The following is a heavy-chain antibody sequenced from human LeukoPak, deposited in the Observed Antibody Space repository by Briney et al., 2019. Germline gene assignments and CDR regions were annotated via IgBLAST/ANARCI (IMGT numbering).Heavy chain of an antibody. V-gene: IGHV1-69*05. D-gene: IGHD6-19*01. CDR2: IIPIFGTA. CDR3: LIAVAGNRNYFDY. Sequence: ASVKVSCKASGGTFSSYAISWVRQAPGQGLEWMGRIIPIFGTANYAQKFQGRVTITTDESTSTAYMELSSLRSEDTAMYYCLIAVAGNRNYFDYWGQGTLVTVSS. J-gene: IGHJ4*02. CDR1: GGTFSSYA.